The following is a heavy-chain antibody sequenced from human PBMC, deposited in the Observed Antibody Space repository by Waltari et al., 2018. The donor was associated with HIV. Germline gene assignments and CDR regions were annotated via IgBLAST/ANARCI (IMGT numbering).Heavy chain of an antibody. CDR3: VRDRTSETTGDFDS. Sequence: DVQLVESGGGLVKPGQSLSLSCIASGFNFGIFTMTWVRQAPGGGLEWVASISKSGYYVYYSNSLKGRVTISRDNAKKSLLLQVNSLTADDTGLYFCVRDRTSETTGDFDSWGQGVPVFVSS. V-gene: IGHV3-21*01. CDR1: GFNFGIFT. CDR2: ISKSGYYV. D-gene: IGHD1-1*01. J-gene: IGHJ4*02.